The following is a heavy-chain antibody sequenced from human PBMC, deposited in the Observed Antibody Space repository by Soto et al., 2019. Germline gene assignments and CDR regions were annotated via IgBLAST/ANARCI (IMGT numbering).Heavy chain of an antibody. D-gene: IGHD6-19*01. CDR3: ARHEAVAGPFAY. CDR1: GGSISSSSSY. V-gene: IGHV4-39*01. CDR2: IYHSVST. Sequence: SETLSLTCTVSGGSISSSSSYCGWIYHPPGKGLEWIGSIYHSVSTFYNPSLTSRVSIYLDTSKSQFPLNLRSVTAADTAVYYCARHEAVAGPFAYWGQG. J-gene: IGHJ4*02.